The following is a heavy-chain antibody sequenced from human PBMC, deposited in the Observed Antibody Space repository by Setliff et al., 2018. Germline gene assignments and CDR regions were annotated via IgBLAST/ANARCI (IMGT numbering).Heavy chain of an antibody. J-gene: IGHJ4*02. V-gene: IGHV1-69*05. CDR3: ARERGSYDSSTHYTYYFDY. CDR1: GGTFSNYG. CDR2: IIPIFGTA. Sequence: SVKVSCKASGGTFSNYGVSWVRQAPGQGLDWMGGIIPIFGTANYAQKFQGRVTITTDDSTNTAYMELSSLRSEDTAVYFCARERGSYDSSTHYTYYFDYWGQGTLVTVSS. D-gene: IGHD3-22*01.